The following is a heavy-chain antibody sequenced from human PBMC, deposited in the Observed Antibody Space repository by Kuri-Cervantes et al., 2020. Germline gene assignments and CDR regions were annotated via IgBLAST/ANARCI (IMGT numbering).Heavy chain of an antibody. Sequence: GESLKISCAASGFPFSSYALNWVRQAPGKGLEWVSAISGSGYATYYADSVKGRFTISRDNSKNMLYLQMSSLRAEDTAVYHCAKGGRYFDWLLTYWGQGTLVTVSS. D-gene: IGHD3-9*01. CDR2: ISGSGYAT. V-gene: IGHV3-23*01. CDR3: AKGGRYFDWLLTY. CDR1: GFPFSSYA. J-gene: IGHJ4*02.